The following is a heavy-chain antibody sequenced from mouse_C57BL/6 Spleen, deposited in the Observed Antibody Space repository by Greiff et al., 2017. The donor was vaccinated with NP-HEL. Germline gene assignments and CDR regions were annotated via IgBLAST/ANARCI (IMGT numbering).Heavy chain of an antibody. J-gene: IGHJ4*01. D-gene: IGHD1-1*01. CDR2: IYPGDGDT. CDR1: GYAFSSYW. CDR3: ARATTVVAGDYAMDY. Sequence: QVQLKESGAELVKPGASVKISCKASGYAFSSYWMNWVKQGPGQGLEWIGQIYPGDGDTNYNGKFKGKATLTADKSSSTAYMQLSILTSEDSAVYFCARATTVVAGDYAMDYWGQGTSVTVSS. V-gene: IGHV1-80*01.